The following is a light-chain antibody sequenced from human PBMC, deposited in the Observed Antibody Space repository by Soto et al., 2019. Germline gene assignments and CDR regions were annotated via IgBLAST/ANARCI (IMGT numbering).Light chain of an antibody. CDR3: PSLPTTSPNYV. CDR1: SSDIGGYDY. V-gene: IGLV2-14*01. J-gene: IGLJ1*01. Sequence: QSALTQPASVSGSPGQSITISCTGTSSDIGGYDYVSWYQQHPGKAPKLMIYEVSNRPSGVSNRFSGSKSGNTASLPISGHHAEDEGDYTCPSLPTTSPNYVSAMGTKLTV. CDR2: EVS.